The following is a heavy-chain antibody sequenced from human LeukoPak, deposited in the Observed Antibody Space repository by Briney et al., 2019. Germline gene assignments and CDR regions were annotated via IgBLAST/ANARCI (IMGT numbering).Heavy chain of an antibody. CDR1: GGSISSSSHY. Sequence: PXETLSLTCTVSGGSISSSSHYWDWIRQPPGKGLEWIGTFHYSGSTYYNPSLQSRVTISEDTSKNQFSLKLNSVTAADTAVYYCARHYYDSSGRPFDYWGQGSLVTVSS. D-gene: IGHD3-22*01. V-gene: IGHV4-39*01. CDR2: FHYSGST. CDR3: ARHYYDSSGRPFDY. J-gene: IGHJ4*02.